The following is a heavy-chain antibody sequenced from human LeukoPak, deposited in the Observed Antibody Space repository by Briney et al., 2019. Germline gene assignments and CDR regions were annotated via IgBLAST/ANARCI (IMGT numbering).Heavy chain of an antibody. D-gene: IGHD4-17*01. J-gene: IGHJ3*02. CDR2: INGDGTST. CDR1: GFTFDDYG. V-gene: IGHV3-74*01. CDR3: AKEPHSDYSDHTDSFDI. Sequence: GGSLRLSCAASGFTFDDYGMSWVRQAPGKGLVWVSRINGDGTSTDYADSVKGRFSISRDNAKNTLYLQMNSLRSEDTAVYYCAKEPHSDYSDHTDSFDIWGQGTMVTVSS.